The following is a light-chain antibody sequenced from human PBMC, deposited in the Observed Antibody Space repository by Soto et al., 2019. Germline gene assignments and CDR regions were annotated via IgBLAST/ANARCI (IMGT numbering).Light chain of an antibody. Sequence: QSVLTQPPSVSGAPGQWVTISCTGSSSNIGAVYGVHWYQQLPGTAPKLLIYGNTNRPSGVPDRISGSKSGTSASLAITGLQAEDEADYYCQSYDSTLSAWVFGGGTKLTVL. CDR1: SSNIGAVYG. J-gene: IGLJ3*02. CDR2: GNT. CDR3: QSYDSTLSAWV. V-gene: IGLV1-40*01.